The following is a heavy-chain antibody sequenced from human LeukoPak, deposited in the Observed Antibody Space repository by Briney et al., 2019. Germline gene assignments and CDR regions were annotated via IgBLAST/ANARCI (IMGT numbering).Heavy chain of an antibody. D-gene: IGHD3-22*01. CDR3: ARDRDAVYHYDSSGYYYTGENWFDP. CDR1: GFTFSDYY. J-gene: IGHJ5*02. V-gene: IGHV3-11*04. Sequence: PGGSLRLSCAASGFTFSDYYMSWIRQAPGKGLEWVSYISSSGSTIYYADSVKGRFTISRDNAKNSLYLQMNSLRAEDTAVYYCARDRDAVYHYDSSGYYYTGENWFDPWGQGTLVTVSS. CDR2: ISSSGSTI.